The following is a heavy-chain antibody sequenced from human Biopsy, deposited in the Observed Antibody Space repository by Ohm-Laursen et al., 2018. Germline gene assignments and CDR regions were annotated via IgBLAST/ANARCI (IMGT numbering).Heavy chain of an antibody. D-gene: IGHD7-27*01. V-gene: IGHV3-23*01. CDR1: GFTFSSYA. Sequence: SLRLSCAASGFTFSSYAMGWVRQAPGKGLEWVSDITKNGVDMFYADSVKGRFTISRDNSKNTLFLQMNNLRAEDTAVFYCAKDLRNNNWGAENWGQGTLVTVSS. J-gene: IGHJ4*02. CDR3: AKDLRNNNWGAEN. CDR2: ITKNGVDM.